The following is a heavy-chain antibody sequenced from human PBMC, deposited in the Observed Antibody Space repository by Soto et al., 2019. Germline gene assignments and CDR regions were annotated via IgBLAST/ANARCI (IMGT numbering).Heavy chain of an antibody. J-gene: IGHJ6*02. Sequence: QVQLVQSGAEVKKPGASVKVSCKASGYTFTSYGISWVRQAPGQGLEWMGWISAYNGNTNYAQKLQGRVTMTTDTSTSTAYMELRSLRSDDTAVYYCARDSPPPAVTDYYYYGMDVWGQGTTVTVSS. CDR2: ISAYNGNT. CDR1: GYTFTSYG. CDR3: ARDSPPPAVTDYYYYGMDV. V-gene: IGHV1-18*04. D-gene: IGHD2-21*02.